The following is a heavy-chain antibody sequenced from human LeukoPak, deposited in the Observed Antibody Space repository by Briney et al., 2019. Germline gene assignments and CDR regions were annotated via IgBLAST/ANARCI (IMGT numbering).Heavy chain of an antibody. CDR3: ARAPPYYDFWSGYDGFDY. V-gene: IGHV1-18*01. J-gene: IGHJ4*02. Sequence: ASVKDSCKTSGYTLTDFGLSWVRQAPGQGLEWVGWIGAYNGNTNYAQKLQGRVTMTTDTSTSTAYMELRSLRSDDTAVYYCARAPPYYDFWSGYDGFDYWGQGTLVTVSS. CDR1: GYTLTDFG. CDR2: IGAYNGNT. D-gene: IGHD3-3*01.